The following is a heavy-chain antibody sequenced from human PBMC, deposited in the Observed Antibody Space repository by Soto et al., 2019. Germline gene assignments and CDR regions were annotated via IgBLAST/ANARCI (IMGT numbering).Heavy chain of an antibody. Sequence: ASVKVSCKASGYIFPTYGISWVRQAPGQALEWMGWISASNYNIHYAEKFEGRVTLATDTSTNIAYMQLRSLTSDDTAFYYCARDRSTRNTGPTGMDVWGQGTSVTVSS. CDR3: ARDRSTRNTGPTGMDV. V-gene: IGHV1-18*01. CDR2: ISASNYNI. CDR1: GYIFPTYG. D-gene: IGHD1-1*01. J-gene: IGHJ6*02.